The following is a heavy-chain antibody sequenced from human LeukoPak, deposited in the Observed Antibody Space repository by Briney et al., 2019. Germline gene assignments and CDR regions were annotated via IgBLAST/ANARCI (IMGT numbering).Heavy chain of an antibody. V-gene: IGHV3-23*01. Sequence: AGSLRLSCAASGFTFREYSMSWVGQGPGKGLEWVSNIRSNGGDTYYTDSVKGRFTTSRDNTKNTLYLEMNSLRAEDTAVYYCAKGGYTTWFDPWGQGTLVTVSS. CDR2: IRSNGGDT. CDR3: AKGGYTTWFDP. D-gene: IGHD2-15*01. CDR1: GFTFREYS. J-gene: IGHJ5*02.